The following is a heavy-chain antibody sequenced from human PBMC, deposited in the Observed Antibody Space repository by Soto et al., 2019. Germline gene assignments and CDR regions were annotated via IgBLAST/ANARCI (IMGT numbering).Heavy chain of an antibody. CDR3: ARGVLLWFGELSGMDV. V-gene: IGHV4-59*01. Sequence: SETLSLTCTVSGASITQYYWNWIRQSPGKGLEWIVSVSSTGSTNYNPSLKSRVTISVDTSKNQFSLKLSSVTAADTAVYYCARGVLLWFGELSGMDVWGQGTTVTVSS. J-gene: IGHJ6*02. CDR1: GASITQYY. CDR2: VSSTGST. D-gene: IGHD3-10*01.